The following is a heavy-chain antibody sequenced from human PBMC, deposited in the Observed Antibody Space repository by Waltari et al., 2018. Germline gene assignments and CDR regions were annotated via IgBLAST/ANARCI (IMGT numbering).Heavy chain of an antibody. J-gene: IGHJ5*02. V-gene: IGHV4-39*01. Sequence: QLQLQESGPGLVKPSETLSLTCTVSGGSISSSSYYWGWIRQPPGKGLEWIGSIYYSGSTYYNPSLNSRATTSVDTSKNQFSLKLSSVTAADTAVYYCARHLSSDRIAPEDWFDPWGQGTLVTVSS. CDR3: ARHLSSDRIAPEDWFDP. CDR2: IYYSGST. D-gene: IGHD3-16*02. CDR1: GGSISSSSYY.